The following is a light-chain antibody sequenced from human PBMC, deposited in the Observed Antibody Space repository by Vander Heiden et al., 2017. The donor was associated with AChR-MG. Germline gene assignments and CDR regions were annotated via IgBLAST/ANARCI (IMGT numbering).Light chain of an antibody. V-gene: IGKV1-5*03. Sequence: DIQMTQSPSTLSASVGDRVTITCRASQSISTWLAWYQQKPGKAPKLLIYKASSLESGVPTRFSGSGSGTEFTLTIRSLQPDDFATYYCQHYNSYSPWTFGQGTKVEIK. CDR2: KAS. CDR1: QSISTW. CDR3: QHYNSYSPWT. J-gene: IGKJ1*01.